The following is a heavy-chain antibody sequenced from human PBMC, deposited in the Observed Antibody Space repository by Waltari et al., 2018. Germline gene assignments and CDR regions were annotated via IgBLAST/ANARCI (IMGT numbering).Heavy chain of an antibody. CDR2: SYYRGGP. Sequence: QLQLQESGPGLVKPSETLSLTCTVSGGSISSSSYYWGWSRQPPRKGLGGIGSSYYRGGPYYNPTLKGRVTISVDTSKNQFSLKLGSVTAADTAVYYCASRIVGATKVDYWGQGTLVTVSS. CDR1: GGSISSSSYY. V-gene: IGHV4-39*07. J-gene: IGHJ4*02. D-gene: IGHD1-26*01. CDR3: ASRIVGATKVDY.